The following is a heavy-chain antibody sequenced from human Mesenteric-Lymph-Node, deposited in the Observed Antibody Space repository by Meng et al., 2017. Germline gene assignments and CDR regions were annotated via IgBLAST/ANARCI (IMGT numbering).Heavy chain of an antibody. V-gene: IGHV1-18*01. J-gene: IGHJ4*02. CDR2: ISAYNGNT. Sequence: ASMKVSCKASGGTFSSYAISRVRQAPGQGLEWMGWISAYNGNTNYAQKLQGRVTMTTDTSTSTAYMELRSLRSDDTAVYYCARFYYYDSSGYYYLTPNHFDYWGQGTLVTVSS. CDR3: ARFYYYDSSGYYYLTPNHFDY. D-gene: IGHD3-22*01. CDR1: GGTFSSYA.